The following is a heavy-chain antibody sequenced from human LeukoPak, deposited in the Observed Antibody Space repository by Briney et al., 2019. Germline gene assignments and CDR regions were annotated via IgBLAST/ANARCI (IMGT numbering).Heavy chain of an antibody. CDR2: ISSSSSYI. Sequence: PGGSLRLSCAASGYTFSSYSMNWVRQAPGKGLEWVSSISSSSSYIYYADSVKGRFTISRDNAKNSLYLQMNSLRAEDTAVYYCARDNWGLKPSFDYWGQGTLVTVSS. V-gene: IGHV3-21*01. J-gene: IGHJ4*02. CDR1: GYTFSSYS. CDR3: ARDNWGLKPSFDY. D-gene: IGHD7-27*01.